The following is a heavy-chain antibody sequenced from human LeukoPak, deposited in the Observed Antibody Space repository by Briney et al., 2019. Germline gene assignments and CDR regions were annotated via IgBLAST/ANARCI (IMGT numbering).Heavy chain of an antibody. CDR2: INHSGST. V-gene: IGHV4-34*01. CDR3: ARSLRGRSGYYRGIYYYHYMDV. Sequence: PSETLSLTCAVYGGSFSGYYWSWIRQPPGKGLEWIGEINHSGSTNYNPSLKSRVTISVDTSKNQFSLKLSSVTAADTAVYYCARSLRGRSGYYRGIYYYHYMDVWGKGTTVTVSS. D-gene: IGHD3-3*01. J-gene: IGHJ6*03. CDR1: GGSFSGYY.